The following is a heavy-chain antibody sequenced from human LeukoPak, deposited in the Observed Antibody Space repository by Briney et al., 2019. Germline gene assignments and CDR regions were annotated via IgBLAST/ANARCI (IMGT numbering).Heavy chain of an antibody. CDR1: GFTFSTYG. D-gene: IGHD2-8*02. V-gene: IGHV3-23*01. CDR2: LSGSGDRT. Sequence: PGGSLRLSCAASGFTFSTYGMSWVRQAPGKGLEWLSALSGSGDRTYYADSVKGRFTISRDNSKNTLHLQMTSLRAEDTAVYYCAKAGCTDIACRPNVYNWFDPWGQGTLVTVSS. CDR3: AKAGCTDIACRPNVYNWFDP. J-gene: IGHJ5*02.